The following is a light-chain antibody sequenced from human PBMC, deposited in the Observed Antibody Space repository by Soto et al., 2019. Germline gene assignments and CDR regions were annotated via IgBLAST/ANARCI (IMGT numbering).Light chain of an antibody. CDR3: CSYAGTKNV. V-gene: IGLV2-8*01. Sequence: QSVLTQPPSASGSPGQSVTISCTGTSSDVGGYNYVSWYQQHPGKAPKLMIYEVSKRPSGVPDRFSGSKSGNTASLTVSGLQDEDEADYYCCSYAGTKNVFGTGTKLTVL. J-gene: IGLJ1*01. CDR2: EVS. CDR1: SSDVGGYNY.